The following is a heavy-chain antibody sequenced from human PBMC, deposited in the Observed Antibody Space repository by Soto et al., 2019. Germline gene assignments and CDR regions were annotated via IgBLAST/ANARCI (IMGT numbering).Heavy chain of an antibody. V-gene: IGHV4-34*01. CDR3: ARGLGSPRPS. CDR2: INHSGRT. D-gene: IGHD6-13*01. J-gene: IGHJ5*02. Sequence: QVQLQQWGAGLLKPSETLSLTCAVYGGSFSGYYWSWIRQPPGKGLEWIGEINHSGRTNYNPSLKSRVTISVDTSKNQFSLKLSSVTAADTAVYYCARGLGSPRPSWGQGTLVTVSS. CDR1: GGSFSGYY.